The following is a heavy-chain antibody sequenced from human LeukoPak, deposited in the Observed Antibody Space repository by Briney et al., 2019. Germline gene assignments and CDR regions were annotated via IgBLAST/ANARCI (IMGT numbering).Heavy chain of an antibody. CDR2: INPSGGST. Sequence: ASVKVSCKASGYTFTSYYMHWVRQAPGQGLEWMGIINPSGGSTSYAQKFQGRVTMTRDTSTSTVYMELSSLRSEDTAVYYCARGCGVTALYWYFDLWGRGTLVTVSS. CDR1: GYTFTSYY. CDR3: ARGCGVTALYWYFDL. D-gene: IGHD2-21*02. J-gene: IGHJ2*01. V-gene: IGHV1-46*01.